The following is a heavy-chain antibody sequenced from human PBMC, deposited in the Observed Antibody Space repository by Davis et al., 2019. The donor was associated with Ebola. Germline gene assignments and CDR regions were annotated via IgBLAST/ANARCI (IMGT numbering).Heavy chain of an antibody. CDR1: GGSINSGGYS. Sequence: SETLSLTCGVSGGSINSGGYSWSWIRQPPGKGLEWIGSIYHSGSTNYNPSLKSRVTISVDKSKNQFSLKLSSVTAADTAVYYCARGRGIGLDYWGQGTLVTVSS. J-gene: IGHJ4*02. CDR2: IYHSGST. D-gene: IGHD6-13*01. V-gene: IGHV4-30-2*03. CDR3: ARGRGIGLDY.